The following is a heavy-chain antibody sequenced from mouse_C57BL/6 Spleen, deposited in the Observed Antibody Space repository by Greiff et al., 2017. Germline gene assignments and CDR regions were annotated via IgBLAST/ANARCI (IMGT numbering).Heavy chain of an antibody. CDR3: AREGEDGYYLDY. Sequence: EVQGVESGPGMVKPSQSLSLTCTVTGYSITSGYDWHWIRHFPGNKLEWMGYISYSGSTNYNPSLKSRISITHDTSKNHFFLKLNSVTTEDTATYYCAREGEDGYYLDYWGQGTTLTVSS. CDR2: ISYSGST. D-gene: IGHD2-3*01. V-gene: IGHV3-1*01. CDR1: GYSITSGYD. J-gene: IGHJ2*01.